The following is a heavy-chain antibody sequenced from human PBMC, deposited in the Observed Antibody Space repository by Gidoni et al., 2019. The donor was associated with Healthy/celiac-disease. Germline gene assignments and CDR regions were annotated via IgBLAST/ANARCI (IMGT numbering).Heavy chain of an antibody. CDR3: AKVRVVVVAATPDY. Sequence: EVQLLESGGGLVQRGGSVRLSCAASGFPFSSYAMVWVRQAPGKGLEGVSAISGSGGSTYYADSVKGRFTISRDNSKNTLYLQMNSLRAEDTAVYYCAKVRVVVVAATPDYWGQGTLVTVSA. CDR1: GFPFSSYA. V-gene: IGHV3-23*01. D-gene: IGHD2-15*01. J-gene: IGHJ4*02. CDR2: ISGSGGST.